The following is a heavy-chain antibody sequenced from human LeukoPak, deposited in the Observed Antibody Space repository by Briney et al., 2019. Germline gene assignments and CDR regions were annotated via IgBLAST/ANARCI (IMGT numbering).Heavy chain of an antibody. D-gene: IGHD3-3*01. Sequence: PGGSLRLSCTASGFTFSSYGMHWVRQAPGKGLEWVAFIRYDGSNKYYADSVKGRFTISRDNSKNTLYLQMNSLRAEDTAVYYRAKGKRDYDFWSGYDYWGQGTLVTVSS. CDR2: IRYDGSNK. J-gene: IGHJ4*02. CDR1: GFTFSSYG. CDR3: AKGKRDYDFWSGYDY. V-gene: IGHV3-30*02.